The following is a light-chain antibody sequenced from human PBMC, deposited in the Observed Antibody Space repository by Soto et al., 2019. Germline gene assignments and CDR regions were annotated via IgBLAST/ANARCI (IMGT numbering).Light chain of an antibody. Sequence: EIVLTQYPATLSLSPGERATLSCRASQSVSSSLAWYQQKPGQAPRLLIYDASNRATGIPARFSGSGSGTDFTLTISSLEPEDFAVYYCQQRSNWPPGFTFGPGTKVDIK. J-gene: IGKJ3*01. CDR1: QSVSSS. V-gene: IGKV3-11*01. CDR2: DAS. CDR3: QQRSNWPPGFT.